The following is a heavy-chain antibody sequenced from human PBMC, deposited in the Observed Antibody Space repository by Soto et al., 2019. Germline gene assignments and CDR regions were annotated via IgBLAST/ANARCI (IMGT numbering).Heavy chain of an antibody. CDR1: GASISSSNYY. Sequence: PSETLSLTCTVSGASISSSNYYWGWIRQPPGRGLEWIGTMYYSGRTYYNPSLKSRVTTSVDTSKNQFSLKLSAVTATDTAVYYCARHGNTVTTGYYYGMVVWGQGTTVTVSS. D-gene: IGHD4-17*01. CDR3: ARHGNTVTTGYYYGMVV. V-gene: IGHV4-39*01. CDR2: MYYSGRT. J-gene: IGHJ6*02.